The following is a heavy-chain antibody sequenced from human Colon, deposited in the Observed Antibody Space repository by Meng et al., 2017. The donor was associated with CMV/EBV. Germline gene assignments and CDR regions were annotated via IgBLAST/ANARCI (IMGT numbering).Heavy chain of an antibody. CDR2: ISTHNGYT. D-gene: IGHD2-15*01. V-gene: IGHV1-18*01. Sequence: ASVKVSCKVSGYIFTSYGISWARQAPGQGLEWMGWISTHNGYTSYAQKFQDRVTMTTDTSTSTAYMDLRSLGSDDSAVYYCARYCSGGNCDSKPGVAKFFDLWGQGTLVTVSS. CDR1: GYIFTSYG. J-gene: IGHJ4*02. CDR3: ARYCSGGNCDSKPGVAKFFDL.